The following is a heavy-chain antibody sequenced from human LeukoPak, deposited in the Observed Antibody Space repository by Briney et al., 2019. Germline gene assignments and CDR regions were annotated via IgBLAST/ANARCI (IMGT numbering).Heavy chain of an antibody. CDR2: IYYSGST. J-gene: IGHJ2*01. V-gene: IGHV4-59*01. CDR3: ARTYGSSGLGYFDL. CDR1: RASISIYY. Sequence: PSETLSLTCTVSRASISIYYWSWIRQPPGKGLEWIGYIYYSGSTNYSPSLKSRLTISVDTSKNQFSLKLSSVTAADTAVYYCARTYGSSGLGYFDLWGRGTLVTVSS. D-gene: IGHD6-13*01.